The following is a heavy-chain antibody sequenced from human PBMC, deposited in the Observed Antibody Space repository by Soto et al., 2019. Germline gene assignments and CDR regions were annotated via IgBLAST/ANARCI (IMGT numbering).Heavy chain of an antibody. V-gene: IGHV3-64D*06. D-gene: IGHD5-12*01. CDR1: GFTFSSYA. Sequence: PGGSLRLSCSASGFTFSSYAMHWVRQAPGKGLEYVSAISSNGGSTYYADSVKGRFTISRDNSKNTLYLQMSSLRAEDTAVYYCARESSGESGYSYFDYWGQGTLVTVSS. CDR3: ARESSGESGYSYFDY. J-gene: IGHJ4*02. CDR2: ISSNGGST.